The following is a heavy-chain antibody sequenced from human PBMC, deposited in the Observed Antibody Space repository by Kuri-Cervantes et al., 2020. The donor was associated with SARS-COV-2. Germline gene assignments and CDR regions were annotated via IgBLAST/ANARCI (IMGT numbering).Heavy chain of an antibody. CDR1: GYTFTGYY. J-gene: IGHJ6*02. V-gene: IGHV1-2*02. Sequence: ASVKVSCKASGYTFTGYYMHWVRQAPGQGLEWMGWINPNSGGTNYAQKFQGRVTMTRDTSISTAYMELSRLRSDDTAVYCCARQVVVPAYGMDVWGQGTTVTVSS. CDR3: ARQVVVPAYGMDV. D-gene: IGHD2-2*01. CDR2: INPNSGGT.